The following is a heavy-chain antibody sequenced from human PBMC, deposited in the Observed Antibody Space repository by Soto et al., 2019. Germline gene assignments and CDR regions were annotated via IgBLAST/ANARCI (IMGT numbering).Heavy chain of an antibody. J-gene: IGHJ6*02. CDR2: VYPGDSNT. V-gene: IGHV5-51*01. Sequence: GESLKISCKGSGYSFTTYWIGWVRQMPGKGLEWMGSVYPGDSNTRYSPSFQGQVTVSADKSINTAYLQWTSLKASDTAMYYCVSGQYLXPPATDLRMGYYYGMDVWGQGTTVTVSS. CDR1: GYSFTTYW. CDR3: VSGQYLXPPATDLRMGYYYGMDV. D-gene: IGHD4-4*01.